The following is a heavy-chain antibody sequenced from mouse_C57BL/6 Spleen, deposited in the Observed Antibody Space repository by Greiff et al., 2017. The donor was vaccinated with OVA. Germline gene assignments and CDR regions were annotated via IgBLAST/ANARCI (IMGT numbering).Heavy chain of an antibody. CDR3: ARTYDYDHFDY. D-gene: IGHD2-4*01. V-gene: IGHV1-64*01. CDR2: IHPNSGST. J-gene: IGHJ2*01. Sequence: QVQLQQPGAELVKPGASVKLSCKASGYTFTSYWMHWVKQRPGQGLEWIGMIHPNSGSTNYNEKFKSKATLTVDKSSSTAYMQLSSLTSEDSAVYYCARTYDYDHFDYWGQGTTLTVSS. CDR1: GYTFTSYW.